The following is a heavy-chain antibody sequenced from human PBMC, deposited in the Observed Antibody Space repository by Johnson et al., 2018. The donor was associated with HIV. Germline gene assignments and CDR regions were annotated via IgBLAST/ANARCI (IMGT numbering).Heavy chain of an antibody. Sequence: VQLVESGGGLVQPGRSLRLSCAASGFTFDDYAMHWVRQAPGKGLEWVSLISWDGSKSYYADSVQGRFTISRDNRKKSLYLQMNSLRTEDTALYYCAKDSDTFYYGSGDAFDVWGQGTMVTVSS. CDR2: ISWDGSKS. D-gene: IGHD3-10*01. V-gene: IGHV3-43D*04. CDR1: GFTFDDYA. J-gene: IGHJ3*01. CDR3: AKDSDTFYYGSGDAFDV.